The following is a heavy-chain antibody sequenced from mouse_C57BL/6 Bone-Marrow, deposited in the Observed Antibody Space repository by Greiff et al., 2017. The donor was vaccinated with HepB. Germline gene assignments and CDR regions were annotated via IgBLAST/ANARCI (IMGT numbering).Heavy chain of an antibody. Sequence: VQRVESGAELVKPGASVKLSCKASGYTFTEYTIHWVKQRSGQGLEWIGWFYPGSGSIKYNEKFKDKATLTADKSSSTVYMELSRLTSEDSAVYFCARHEGRYYYGSSYPFAYWGQGTLVTVSA. D-gene: IGHD1-1*01. V-gene: IGHV1-62-2*01. CDR2: FYPGSGSI. CDR3: ARHEGRYYYGSSYPFAY. CDR1: GYTFTEYT. J-gene: IGHJ3*01.